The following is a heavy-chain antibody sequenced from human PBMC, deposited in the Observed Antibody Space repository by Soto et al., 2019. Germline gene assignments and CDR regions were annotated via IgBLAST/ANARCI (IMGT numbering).Heavy chain of an antibody. Sequence: GGSLRLSCAASGFTFSSYAMSWVRQAPGKGLEWVSAISGSGGSTYYADSVKGRFTISRDNSKNTLYLQMNSLRAEDTAVYYCAKDGDELRYFDWLRGFDYWGQGTLVTVSS. CDR2: ISGSGGST. CDR3: AKDGDELRYFDWLRGFDY. J-gene: IGHJ4*02. CDR1: GFTFSSYA. D-gene: IGHD3-9*01. V-gene: IGHV3-23*01.